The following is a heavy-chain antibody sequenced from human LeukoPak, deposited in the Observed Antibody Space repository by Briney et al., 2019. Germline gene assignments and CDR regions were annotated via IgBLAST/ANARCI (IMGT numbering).Heavy chain of an antibody. CDR1: GGTFSSYA. Sequence: SVKVSCKGSGGTFSSYAISWVRQAPGEGLEWRGGGIPIFGAANYAQKFKGRVTITEDESTSTAYMELSSLRSEDTAVYYCARGLWRLFYFRGYSYGSVYYYYYMDVWGKGTTVTISS. D-gene: IGHD5-18*01. V-gene: IGHV1-69*01. CDR2: GIPIFGAA. J-gene: IGHJ6*03. CDR3: ARGLWRLFYFRGYSYGSVYYYYYMDV.